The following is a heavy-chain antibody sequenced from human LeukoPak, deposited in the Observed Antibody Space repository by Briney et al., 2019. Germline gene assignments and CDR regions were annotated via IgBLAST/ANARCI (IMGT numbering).Heavy chain of an antibody. CDR3: ARDLEAVAGFDWFDP. D-gene: IGHD6-19*01. Sequence: VASVKVSCKTSGYSFTSYNLHWVRQAPGQRLEWMGIIKPSGGNTNYAQKFQGRVTMTTDTSTSTVYMELSSLRSDDTAVYYCARDLEAVAGFDWFDPWGQGTLVTVSS. J-gene: IGHJ5*02. V-gene: IGHV1-46*01. CDR1: GYSFTSYN. CDR2: IKPSGGNT.